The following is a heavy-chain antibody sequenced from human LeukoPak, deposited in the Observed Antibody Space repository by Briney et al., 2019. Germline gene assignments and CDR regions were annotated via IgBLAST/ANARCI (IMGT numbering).Heavy chain of an antibody. CDR2: IKQDGGEE. V-gene: IGHV3-7*01. J-gene: IGHJ4*02. Sequence: PGGSLRLSCAASGFAISSYWMTWVRQAPGKGLEWVANIKQDGGEEYYVDSVKGRFTISRDNAKNSLFLQMNSLRVEDTAVYYCARLGGSYYTYWGQGTLVTVSS. CDR1: GFAISSYW. D-gene: IGHD1-26*01. CDR3: ARLGGSYYTY.